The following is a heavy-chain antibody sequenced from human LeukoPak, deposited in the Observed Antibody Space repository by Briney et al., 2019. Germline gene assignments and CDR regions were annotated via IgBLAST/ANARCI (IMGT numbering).Heavy chain of an antibody. CDR3: ARTQKNVLLWFGESKDAFDI. Sequence: SETLSLTCTVSGGSISSSSYYWGWIRQPPGKGLEWIGSIYYSGSTYYNPSLKSRVTISVDTSKNQFSLKLSSVTAADTAVYYCARTQKNVLLWFGESKDAFDIWGQGTMVTVSS. CDR2: IYYSGST. J-gene: IGHJ3*02. CDR1: GGSISSSSYY. V-gene: IGHV4-39*01. D-gene: IGHD3-10*01.